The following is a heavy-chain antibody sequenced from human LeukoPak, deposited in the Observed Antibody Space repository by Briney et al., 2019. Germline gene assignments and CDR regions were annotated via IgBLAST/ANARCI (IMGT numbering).Heavy chain of an antibody. J-gene: IGHJ4*02. CDR1: GFTFSSYS. CDR2: ISSSSSYI. D-gene: IGHD6-13*01. CDR3: AIAAAVITQL. V-gene: IGHV3-21*01. Sequence: PGGSLRLSCAASGFTFSSYSMNWVRQAPGKGLGWVSSISSSSSYIYYADSVKGRFTISRDNAKNSLYLQMNSLRAEDTAVYYCAIAAAVITQLWGQGTLVTVSS.